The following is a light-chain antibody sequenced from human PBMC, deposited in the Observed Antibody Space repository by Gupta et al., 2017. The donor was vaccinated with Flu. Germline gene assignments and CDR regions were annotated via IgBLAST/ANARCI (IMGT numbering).Light chain of an antibody. CDR3: SSYTSTNTLVV. Sequence: TISCTETTAVLGGHNSVSVYQQHPVKAPKLMIFKITNRPSELSHRFSGTKCGNTASLTIAGLQAEDAADYYCSSYTSTNTLVVFGGGTKLTVL. CDR2: KIT. CDR1: TAVLGGHNS. V-gene: IGLV2-14*01. J-gene: IGLJ3*02.